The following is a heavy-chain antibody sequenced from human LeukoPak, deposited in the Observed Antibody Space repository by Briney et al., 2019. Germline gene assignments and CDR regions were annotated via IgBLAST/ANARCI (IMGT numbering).Heavy chain of an antibody. CDR3: ARERGMRELRTWFDP. CDR2: VYVTGIT. D-gene: IGHD3-16*01. V-gene: IGHV4-61*02. J-gene: IGHJ5*02. Sequence: SETLSLTCNVSGGSITFGSYYWNWIRQPAGKTLEWIGRVYVTGITNYNPSLKGRVTISPDKARNQVSLMLTSVTAADTAVYYCARERGMRELRTWFDPWGQGSLVTVST. CDR1: GGSITFGSYY.